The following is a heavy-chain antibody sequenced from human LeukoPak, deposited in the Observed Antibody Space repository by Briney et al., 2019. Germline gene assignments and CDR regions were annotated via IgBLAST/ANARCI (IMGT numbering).Heavy chain of an antibody. D-gene: IGHD3-22*01. CDR2: IQYDGINT. CDR3: ARDVPVVVLSSTPTQIDY. V-gene: IGHV3-30*02. J-gene: IGHJ4*02. CDR1: GFTFSIYG. Sequence: GGSLRLSCAASGFTFSIYGMHWVRQAPGKGLEWVAFIQYDGINTHYADSVKGRFTISRDSSKITVFLQMNSLRAEDTAVYYCARDVPVVVLSSTPTQIDYWGQGTLVTVSS.